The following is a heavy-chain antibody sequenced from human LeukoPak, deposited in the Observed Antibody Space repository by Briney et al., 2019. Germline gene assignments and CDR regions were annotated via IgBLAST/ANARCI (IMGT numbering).Heavy chain of an antibody. CDR2: IYSGGRT. D-gene: IGHD3-22*01. CDR1: GFTVSSNY. V-gene: IGHV3-53*01. CDR3: AKFDSSAYYYSYFDC. J-gene: IGHJ4*02. Sequence: PGGSLRLSCAASGFTVSSNYMSWVRQAPGKGLEWVSVIYSGGRTYNADSVKGRFTISRDNSKNTLYLQMNSLRAEDTAVFYCAKFDSSAYYYSYFDCWGQGTLVTVSS.